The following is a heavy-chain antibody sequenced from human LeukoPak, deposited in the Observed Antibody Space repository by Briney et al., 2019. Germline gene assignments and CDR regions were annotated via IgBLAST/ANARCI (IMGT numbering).Heavy chain of an antibody. CDR3: TREGERGYSYVDY. Sequence: PGGSLRLSCAASGFTFSYYSMSWVRQAPGKGLEWVSSVSSSSSYIYYADSVKGRFTVSRDNAKKSLYLQMNSLRAEDTAVYYCTREGERGYSYVDYWGQGTLVTVSS. J-gene: IGHJ4*02. V-gene: IGHV3-21*01. D-gene: IGHD5-18*01. CDR1: GFTFSYYS. CDR2: VSSSSSYI.